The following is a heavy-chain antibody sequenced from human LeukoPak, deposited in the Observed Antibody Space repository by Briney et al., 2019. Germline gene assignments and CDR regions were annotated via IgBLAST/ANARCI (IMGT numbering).Heavy chain of an antibody. Sequence: SETLSLTCTVSGGSISGFYWSWIRQSPETGLEWIGYIYYNGGTEYNPSLKSRVNMSLDTSKNQFSLKVTSVTAADTAVYYCARDQNPTKWGQGLLVTISS. CDR1: GGSISGFY. D-gene: IGHD1-14*01. CDR2: IYYNGGT. J-gene: IGHJ4*02. V-gene: IGHV4-59*01. CDR3: ARDQNPTK.